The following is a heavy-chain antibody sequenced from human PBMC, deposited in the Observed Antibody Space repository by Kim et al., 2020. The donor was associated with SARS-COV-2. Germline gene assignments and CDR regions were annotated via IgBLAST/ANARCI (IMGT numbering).Heavy chain of an antibody. CDR3: VRRRSGAGFDP. J-gene: IGHJ5*02. V-gene: IGHV4-39*01. CDR2: ISSSGST. D-gene: IGHD6-19*01. Sequence: SETLSLTCTVSGGSITGNNYWGWIRQSPGKGLEWIGSISSSGSTSYTPPLQSRVTISVDMSKNQFSLNPRSVTATDTAVYYCVRRRSGAGFDPWGQGTLVTVSS. CDR1: GGSITGNNY.